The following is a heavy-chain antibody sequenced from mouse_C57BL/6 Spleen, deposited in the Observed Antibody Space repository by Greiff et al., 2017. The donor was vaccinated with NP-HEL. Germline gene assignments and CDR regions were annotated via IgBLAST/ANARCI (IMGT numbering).Heavy chain of an antibody. J-gene: IGHJ4*01. CDR3: ARMVTGKYAMDY. V-gene: IGHV5-17*01. CDR1: GFTFSDYG. Sequence: DVKLVESGGGLVKPGGSLKLSCAASGFTFSDYGMHWVRQAPEKGLEWVAYISSGSSTIYYADTVKGRFTITRDNAKNTLFLQMTSLRSEDTAMYYCARMVTGKYAMDYWGQGTSVTVSS. D-gene: IGHD2-2*01. CDR2: ISSGSSTI.